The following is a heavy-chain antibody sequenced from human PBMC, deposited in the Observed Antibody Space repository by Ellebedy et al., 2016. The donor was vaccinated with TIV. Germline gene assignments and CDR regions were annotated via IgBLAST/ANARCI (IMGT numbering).Heavy chain of an antibody. D-gene: IGHD1-26*01. J-gene: IGHJ6*02. CDR1: GFTFSDYY. V-gene: IGHV3-11*06. CDR3: ARGGYSGSYGPMGYYYYGMDV. Sequence: GESLKISXAASGFTFSDYYMSWIRQAPGKGLEWVSYISSSSSYTNYADSVKGRFTISRDNAKNSLYLQMNSLRAEDTAVYYCARGGYSGSYGPMGYYYYGMDVWGQGTTVTVSS. CDR2: ISSSSSYT.